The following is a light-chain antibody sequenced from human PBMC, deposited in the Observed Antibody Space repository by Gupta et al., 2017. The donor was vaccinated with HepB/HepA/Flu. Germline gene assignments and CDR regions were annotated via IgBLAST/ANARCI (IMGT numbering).Light chain of an antibody. CDR2: SNN. CDR3: AAWDASLNGVV. CDR1: SPNNGSNT. Sequence: QSVLTQPPSASGTPGQRVTISCSGSSPNNGSNTVNWYQQLPGTAPNLLIYSNNQRPSGVPDRFSGSKSGTSASLATSGLQAEDEADYYCAAWDASLNGVVFGGGTKLTVL. J-gene: IGLJ2*01. V-gene: IGLV1-44*01.